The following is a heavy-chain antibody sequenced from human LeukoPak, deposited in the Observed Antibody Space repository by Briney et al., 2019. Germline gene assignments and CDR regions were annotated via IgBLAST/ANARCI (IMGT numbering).Heavy chain of an antibody. D-gene: IGHD3-22*01. J-gene: IGHJ5*02. CDR3: AKDGHDSSGYYSSNWFDP. CDR1: GFTFSSYA. V-gene: IGHV3-23*01. CDR2: ISGSGGST. Sequence: GSLRLSCAASGFTFSSYAMSWARQAPGEGPEWVSAISGSGGSTYYADSVKGRFTISRDNSKNTLYLQMNSLRAEDTAVYYCAKDGHDSSGYYSSNWFDPWGQGTLVTVSS.